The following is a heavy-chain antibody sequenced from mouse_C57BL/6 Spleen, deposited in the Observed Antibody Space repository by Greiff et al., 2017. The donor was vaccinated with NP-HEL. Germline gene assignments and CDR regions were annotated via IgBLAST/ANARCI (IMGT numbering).Heavy chain of an antibody. CDR1: GFTFSSYA. D-gene: IGHD4-1*01. V-gene: IGHV5-4*01. J-gene: IGHJ1*03. Sequence: VQLKESGGGLVKPGGSLKLSCAASGFTFSSYAMSWVRQTPEKRLEWVATISDGGSYTYYPDNVKGRFTISRDNAKNNLYLQMSHLKSEDTAMYYCARVGTGRGYFDVWGTGTTVTVSS. CDR3: ARVGTGRGYFDV. CDR2: ISDGGSYT.